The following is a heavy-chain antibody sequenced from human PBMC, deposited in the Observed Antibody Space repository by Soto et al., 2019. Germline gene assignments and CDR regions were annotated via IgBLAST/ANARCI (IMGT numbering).Heavy chain of an antibody. Sequence: EVQLLESGGGLVQPGGSLRLSCAASGFTFSSYAMSWVRQAPGKGLEWVSAISGSGGSTYYADSVKGRFTISRDNSKNTLYLQMHSLRAEDTAVYYCANPGIAAAGRGDDFDYWGQGTLVTVSS. CDR1: GFTFSSYA. J-gene: IGHJ4*02. CDR2: ISGSGGST. D-gene: IGHD6-13*01. V-gene: IGHV3-23*01. CDR3: ANPGIAAAGRGDDFDY.